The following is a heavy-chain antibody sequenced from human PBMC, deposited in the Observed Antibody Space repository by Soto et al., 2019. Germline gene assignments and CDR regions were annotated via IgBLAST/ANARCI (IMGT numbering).Heavy chain of an antibody. Sequence: QVQLVQSGAEVKKPGSSVKVSCKASGGTFSTYTISWVRQAPGQGLEWLGRIIPLFGLPNHAQKFQDRVTITADKSMDTAYLEMNSLRPEDTAVYYCAFDVQTGVVYFDNWGQGTLVTVSS. D-gene: IGHD2-21*01. CDR3: AFDVQTGVVYFDN. CDR2: IIPLFGLP. V-gene: IGHV1-69*02. CDR1: GGTFSTYT. J-gene: IGHJ4*02.